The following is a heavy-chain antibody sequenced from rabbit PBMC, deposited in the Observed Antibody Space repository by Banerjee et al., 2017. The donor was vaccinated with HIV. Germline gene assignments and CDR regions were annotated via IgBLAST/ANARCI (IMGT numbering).Heavy chain of an antibody. CDR2: IDPVFGST. Sequence: EESGGGLVKPEGSLTLTCKASGFDFSTYGVSWVRQAPGKGLEWIGYIDPVFGSTYYASWVNGRFTISSHNAQNTLYLQLNSLTAADTATYFCARDLAGVIGWNFKLWGPGTLVTVS. V-gene: IGHV1S47*01. D-gene: IGHD4-1*01. CDR1: GFDFSTYG. J-gene: IGHJ4*01. CDR3: ARDLAGVIGWNFKL.